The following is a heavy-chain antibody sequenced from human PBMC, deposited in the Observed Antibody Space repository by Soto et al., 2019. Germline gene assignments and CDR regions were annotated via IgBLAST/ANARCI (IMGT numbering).Heavy chain of an antibody. J-gene: IGHJ6*02. CDR3: AKALQEYGDYGGHYYYYYGMDV. D-gene: IGHD4-17*01. Sequence: EVQLLESGGGLVQPGGSLRLSCAASGFTFSSYAMSWVRQAPGKGLEWVSAISGSGGSTYYADSVKGRFTISRDNSKNTLYLQMNSLRAEDTAVYYCAKALQEYGDYGGHYYYYYGMDVWGQGTTVTVSS. V-gene: IGHV3-23*01. CDR2: ISGSGGST. CDR1: GFTFSSYA.